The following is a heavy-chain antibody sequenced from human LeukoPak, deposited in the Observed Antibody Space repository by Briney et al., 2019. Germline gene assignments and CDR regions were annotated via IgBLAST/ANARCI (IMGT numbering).Heavy chain of an antibody. CDR2: ISSSSSTI. D-gene: IGHD6-19*01. V-gene: IGHV3-48*01. Sequence: TGGSLRLSCAASGFTFSSYSMNWVRQAQGNGLEWVSYISSSSSTIYYADSVKGRLTISRDNAKNSLYLQMNSLRAEDTAVYYCARDPPSIAVAGKFDYWGQGTLVTVSS. J-gene: IGHJ4*02. CDR3: ARDPPSIAVAGKFDY. CDR1: GFTFSSYS.